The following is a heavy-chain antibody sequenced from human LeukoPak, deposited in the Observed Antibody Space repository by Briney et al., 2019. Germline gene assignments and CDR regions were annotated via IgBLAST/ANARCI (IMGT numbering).Heavy chain of an antibody. J-gene: IGHJ4*02. V-gene: IGHV3-74*01. Sequence: GGSLRLSCAASGFTFSSYWMHWVRQAPGKGLVWVSRINSDGSSTSYADSVKGRFTISRDNAKNTLYLQMNSLRAEDTAVYYCARVSSPLQTYYYDSSGDYYFDYWGQGTLDTVSS. CDR1: GFTFSSYW. D-gene: IGHD3-22*01. CDR3: ARVSSPLQTYYYDSSGDYYFDY. CDR2: INSDGSST.